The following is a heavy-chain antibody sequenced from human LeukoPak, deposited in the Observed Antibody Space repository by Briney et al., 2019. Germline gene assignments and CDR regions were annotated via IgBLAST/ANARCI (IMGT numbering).Heavy chain of an antibody. CDR1: GYTFTGYY. V-gene: IGHV1-2*06. CDR2: INPNSGGT. Sequence: GASVKVSCKASGYTFTGYYMHWVRQAPGQGLEWMGRINPNSGGTNYAQKLEGRATMTSDTSISTAYMELSRLRSDDTAVYYCARDSIAVAGTYFDYWGQGTLVTVSS. D-gene: IGHD6-19*01. J-gene: IGHJ4*02. CDR3: ARDSIAVAGTYFDY.